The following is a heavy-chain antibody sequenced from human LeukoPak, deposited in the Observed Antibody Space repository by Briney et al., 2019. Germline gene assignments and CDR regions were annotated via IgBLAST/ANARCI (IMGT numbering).Heavy chain of an antibody. V-gene: IGHV3-30*02. CDR2: IRYDGSNK. D-gene: IGHD3-22*01. Sequence: GGSLRLSCAAYGFTFSSYGMHWVRQAPGKGLEWVADIRYDGSNKYYADSVKGRFTISRDNSKNTLYLQMNSLRAEDTAVYYCANGMNYYDSKSCAFDIWGQGTLVTVSS. CDR3: ANGMNYYDSKSCAFDI. J-gene: IGHJ3*02. CDR1: GFTFSSYG.